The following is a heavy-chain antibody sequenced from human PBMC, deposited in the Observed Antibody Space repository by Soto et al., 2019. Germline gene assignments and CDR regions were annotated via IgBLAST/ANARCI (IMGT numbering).Heavy chain of an antibody. Sequence: EVQLVESGGGLVQPGGSLRLSCAASGFTVSNNYMGWVRQSPVKGLECVSLIYSGGNTKYADSVKGRFTISRDRSTNTLFLQMNSLRAEDTAMFYCAAILPTVKTPFQHWGQDTLVIVSS. CDR1: GFTVSNNY. CDR2: IYSGGNT. V-gene: IGHV3-66*01. D-gene: IGHD4-17*01. CDR3: AAILPTVKTPFQH. J-gene: IGHJ1*01.